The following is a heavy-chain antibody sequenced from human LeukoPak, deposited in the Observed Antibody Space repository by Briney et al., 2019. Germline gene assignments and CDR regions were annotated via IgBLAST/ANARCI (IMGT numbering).Heavy chain of an antibody. Sequence: ASVKVSCKASGYTFTGYYMHWVRQAPEQGLEWMGWINPNSGGTNYAQKFQGRVTMTRDTSISTAYMELSRLRSDDTAVYYCARDTVTPAIYYYYYGMDVWGQGTTVTVSS. CDR3: ARDTVTPAIYYYYYGMDV. V-gene: IGHV1-2*02. CDR1: GYTFTGYY. J-gene: IGHJ6*02. D-gene: IGHD4-17*01. CDR2: INPNSGGT.